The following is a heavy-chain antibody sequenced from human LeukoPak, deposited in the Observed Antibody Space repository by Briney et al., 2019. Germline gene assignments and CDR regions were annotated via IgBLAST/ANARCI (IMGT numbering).Heavy chain of an antibody. J-gene: IGHJ6*02. CDR2: IIPILGIA. Sequence: GASVKVSCKASGGTFSSYAISWVRQAPGQGLEWMGRIIPILGIANYAQKFQGRVTMTEDTSTDTAYMELSSLRSEDTAVYYCATKGPGLDYGSGSSAPNYYYYYGMDVWGQGTTVTVSS. CDR3: ATKGPGLDYGSGSSAPNYYYYYGMDV. CDR1: GGTFSSYA. V-gene: IGHV1-69*04. D-gene: IGHD3-10*01.